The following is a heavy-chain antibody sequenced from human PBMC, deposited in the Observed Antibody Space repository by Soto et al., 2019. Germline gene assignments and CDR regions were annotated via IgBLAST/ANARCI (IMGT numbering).Heavy chain of an antibody. V-gene: IGHV5-10-1*01. CDR3: ARRRVGERNAFDI. CDR2: IDPSDSYT. D-gene: IGHD1-26*01. J-gene: IGHJ3*02. Sequence: GESLKISCNCSGYIFTSYWISWVRQMPGKGLEWMGRIDPSDSYTNYSPSFQGHVTISADKSISTAYLQWSSLKASDTAMYYCARRRVGERNAFDIWGQGTMVTVSS. CDR1: GYIFTSYW.